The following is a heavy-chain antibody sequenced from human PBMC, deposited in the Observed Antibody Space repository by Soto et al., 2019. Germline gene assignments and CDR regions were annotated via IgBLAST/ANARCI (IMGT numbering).Heavy chain of an antibody. J-gene: IGHJ3*02. V-gene: IGHV3-74*01. D-gene: IGHD6-6*01. Sequence: EVQLVESGGGLAQPGGSLRLSCAASGFSFSNHWIHWVRQAPGQGLESITRISPDGSITDYAGSVRGRFTISRDNAKDTLYLQMSSLRVEDTAVYYCARPRSKSSSGFDIWGQGITVTVSS. CDR3: ARPRSKSSSGFDI. CDR2: ISPDGSIT. CDR1: GFSFSNHW.